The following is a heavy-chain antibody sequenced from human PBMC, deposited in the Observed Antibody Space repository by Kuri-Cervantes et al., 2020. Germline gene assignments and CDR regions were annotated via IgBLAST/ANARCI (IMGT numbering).Heavy chain of an antibody. Sequence: GGSLRLSCAASGFTFDDYAMHWVRQAPGKGLEWVSGISWNSGSIGYGDSVKGRFTISRDNSKNTLYLQMNSLRAEDTAVYYCARGKVWFGELYFDYWGQGTLVTVSS. J-gene: IGHJ4*02. CDR3: ARGKVWFGELYFDY. CDR2: ISWNSGSI. D-gene: IGHD3-10*01. V-gene: IGHV3-9*01. CDR1: GFTFDDYA.